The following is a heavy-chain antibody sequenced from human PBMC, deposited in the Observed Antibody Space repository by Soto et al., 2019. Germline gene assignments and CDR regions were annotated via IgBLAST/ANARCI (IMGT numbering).Heavy chain of an antibody. D-gene: IGHD2-21*02. V-gene: IGHV1-69*08. CDR3: ARRRYCGYDCYHKHYYGMDV. J-gene: IGHJ6*02. CDR1: GDTFSSYI. Sequence: QVQLVQSGAEVKKPGSSVRVSCRSSGDTFSSYIVNWLRLAPGRGLEWMGRVIPVLTTTDYAQNFRGRGTISADRSTNTVYLDLSSLRSDDTAVYYCARRRYCGYDCYHKHYYGMDVWGQGSLVTVAS. CDR2: VIPVLTTT.